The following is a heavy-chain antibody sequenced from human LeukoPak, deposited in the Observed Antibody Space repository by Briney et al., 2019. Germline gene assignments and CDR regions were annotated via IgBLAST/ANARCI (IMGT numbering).Heavy chain of an antibody. D-gene: IGHD6-13*01. Sequence: GGSLRLSCAASGFTFSSYAMHWVRQAPGKGLEYVSAISSNGGSTYYANSVKGRFTISRDNSKNTLYLQMGSLRAEDMAVYYCARDPTTQQLVWWYFDYWGQGTLVTVSS. CDR1: GFTFSSYA. CDR2: ISSNGGST. CDR3: ARDPTTQQLVWWYFDY. J-gene: IGHJ4*02. V-gene: IGHV3-64*01.